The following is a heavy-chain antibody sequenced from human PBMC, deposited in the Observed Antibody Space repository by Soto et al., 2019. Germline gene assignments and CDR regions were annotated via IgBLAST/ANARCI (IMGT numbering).Heavy chain of an antibody. J-gene: IGHJ3*02. CDR2: MNPNSGNT. Sequence: ASVKVSCKASGYTFTSYDINWVRQATGQGLEWMGWMNPNSGNTGYAQKVQGRVTMTRNTSISTAYMELSSLRSEDTAVYYCARPQGYYSSTSCYTHDVFDIWGQGTMVTAS. V-gene: IGHV1-8*01. D-gene: IGHD2-2*02. CDR1: GYTFTSYD. CDR3: ARPQGYYSSTSCYTHDVFDI.